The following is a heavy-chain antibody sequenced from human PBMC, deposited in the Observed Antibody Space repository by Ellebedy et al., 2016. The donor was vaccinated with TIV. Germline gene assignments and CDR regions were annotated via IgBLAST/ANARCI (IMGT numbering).Heavy chain of an antibody. V-gene: IGHV1-8*01. CDR1: GYTFTSYD. CDR2: MNPNSGNT. D-gene: IGHD3-3*01. CDR3: ARVFSLEWLLGSSLLGFDS. Sequence: ASVKVSCXASGYTFTSYDINWVRQATGQGLEWMGWMNPNSGNTGYAQKFQGRVTMTRNTSISTAYMELSSLRSEDTAVYYCARVFSLEWLLGSSLLGFDSWGQGTLVTVSS. J-gene: IGHJ5*01.